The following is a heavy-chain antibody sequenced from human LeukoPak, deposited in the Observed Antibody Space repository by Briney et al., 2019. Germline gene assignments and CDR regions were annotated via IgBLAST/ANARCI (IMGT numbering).Heavy chain of an antibody. J-gene: IGHJ4*02. D-gene: IGHD4-11*01. V-gene: IGHV3-48*03. CDR1: GFTFSNYE. Sequence: GGSLRLSCAASGFTFSNYEMNWVRQAPGKRLQWVSYIANTGDTRNYADSVKGRFTVSRDNAKNSLYLQMNSLRAEDTAIYYCAREDYSKGGGYFDYWGQGTLVTVSS. CDR3: AREDYSKGGGYFDY. CDR2: IANTGDTR.